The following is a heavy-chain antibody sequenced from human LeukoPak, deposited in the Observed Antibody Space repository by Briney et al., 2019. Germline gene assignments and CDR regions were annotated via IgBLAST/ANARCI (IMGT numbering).Heavy chain of an antibody. J-gene: IGHJ4*02. Sequence: PSETLSLTCTVSGDSITSSSFYWDWIRQPPGKGLEWIGSIFYGGSTYYNPSLRSRVTISVDTSKNQFSLRLSSVTAADTAIYYCARRAGTGDRDYFDSWGQGTLVTVSS. CDR2: IFYGGST. CDR1: GDSITSSSFY. D-gene: IGHD3/OR15-3a*01. CDR3: ARRAGTGDRDYFDS. V-gene: IGHV4-39*01.